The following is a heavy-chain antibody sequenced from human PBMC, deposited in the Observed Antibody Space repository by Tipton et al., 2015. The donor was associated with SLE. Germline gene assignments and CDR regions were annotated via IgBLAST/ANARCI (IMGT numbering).Heavy chain of an antibody. D-gene: IGHD6-19*01. CDR2: INHSGST. V-gene: IGHV4-34*01. CDR3: ARRTVGYFDL. CDR1: GGSFSGYF. J-gene: IGHJ2*01. Sequence: TLSLTCAVYGGSFSGYFWSWIRQPPGKGLEWIGEINHSGSTNYNPSLKSRVTISVDTSKNQFSLKLSSVTAADTAVYYGARRTVGYFDLWGRGTLVTVSS.